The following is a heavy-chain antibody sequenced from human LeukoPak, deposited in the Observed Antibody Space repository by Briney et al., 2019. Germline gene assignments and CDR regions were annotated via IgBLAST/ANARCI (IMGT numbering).Heavy chain of an antibody. J-gene: IGHJ4*01. CDR2: IYSSGST. V-gene: IGHV4-59*05. D-gene: IGHD6-25*01. CDR1: GFTFSRCW. Sequence: PGGSLRLSCAASGFTFSRCWMSWVRQAPGKGLEWIGSIYSSGSTYYNSSLKSRVTISIDTSKNQVSLKMSSVTAVDTAVYYCAKSGGYGLIDYWGQGTLVTVSS. CDR3: AKSGGYGLIDY.